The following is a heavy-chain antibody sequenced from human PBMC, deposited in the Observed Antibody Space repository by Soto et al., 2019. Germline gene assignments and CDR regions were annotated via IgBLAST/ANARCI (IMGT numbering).Heavy chain of an antibody. D-gene: IGHD1-26*01. CDR2: ISAYNGNT. J-gene: IGHJ4*02. CDR1: GYTFTSYG. Sequence: ASVKVSCKASGYTFTSYGISWVRQAPGQGLEWMVWISAYNGNTKYAQKLQGRVTMTTDTSTSTAYMELRSLRSDDTAVYYCARHAAVGLIDYWCQGILVTVSS. V-gene: IGHV1-18*01. CDR3: ARHAAVGLIDY.